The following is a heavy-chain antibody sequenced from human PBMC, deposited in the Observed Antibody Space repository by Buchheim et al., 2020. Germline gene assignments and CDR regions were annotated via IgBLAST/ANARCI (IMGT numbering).Heavy chain of an antibody. V-gene: IGHV1-46*03. D-gene: IGHD2-2*01. CDR3: ARDGDERSVVPAAKGGGMDV. CDR2: INPSGGST. Sequence: QVQLVQSGAEVKKPGASVKVSCKASGYTFTSYYMHWVRQAPGQGLEWMGIINPSGGSTSYAQKFQGRVTMTRDTSTSTVYMELSSLRSEDTAMYYCARDGDERSVVPAAKGGGMDVWGQGTT. CDR1: GYTFTSYY. J-gene: IGHJ6*02.